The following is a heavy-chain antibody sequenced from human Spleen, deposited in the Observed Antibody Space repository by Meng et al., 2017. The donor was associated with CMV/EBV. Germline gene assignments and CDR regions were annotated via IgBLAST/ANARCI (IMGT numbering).Heavy chain of an antibody. J-gene: IGHJ6*02. Sequence: GESLKISCAASGFTFSTYWMHWVRQAPGRGLVWVSRINTDGDSTNYADAVKGRFTISRDNTKNTLYLQMNSLRAEDTAVYYCARDYRPYYYDSSGSPPLYYGMDAWGQGTTVTVSS. CDR1: GFTFSTYW. CDR3: ARDYRPYYYDSSGSPPLYYGMDA. D-gene: IGHD3-22*01. CDR2: INTDGDST. V-gene: IGHV3-74*01.